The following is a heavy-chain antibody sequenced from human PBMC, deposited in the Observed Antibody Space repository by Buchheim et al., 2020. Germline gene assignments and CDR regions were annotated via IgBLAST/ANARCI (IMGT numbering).Heavy chain of an antibody. Sequence: EVQLVESGGGLVQPGGSLRLSCAASDFTFSSYHMNWVRQAPGKGLQWVSYITPTSGTIYYADSVKGRFTISRDNAKNLLYLEMNSLRAEDSAVYYGAGDNDNGRWDVWGQGT. J-gene: IGHJ6*02. V-gene: IGHV3-48*01. D-gene: IGHD2-8*01. CDR3: AGDNDNGRWDV. CDR2: ITPTSGTI. CDR1: DFTFSSYH.